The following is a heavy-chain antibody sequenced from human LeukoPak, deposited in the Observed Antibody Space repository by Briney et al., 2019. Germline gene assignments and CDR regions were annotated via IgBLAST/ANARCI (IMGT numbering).Heavy chain of an antibody. Sequence: GESLKISCKGSGYSFTSYWIGWVRQMPGKGLEWMGIIYPGDSDTRYSPSFQGQVTISADKSISTAYLQWSSLKASDTAMYYCARRFLEWPVPYAFDIWGQGTMVTVSS. CDR3: ARRFLEWPVPYAFDI. J-gene: IGHJ3*02. D-gene: IGHD3-3*01. CDR1: GYSFTSYW. V-gene: IGHV5-51*01. CDR2: IYPGDSDT.